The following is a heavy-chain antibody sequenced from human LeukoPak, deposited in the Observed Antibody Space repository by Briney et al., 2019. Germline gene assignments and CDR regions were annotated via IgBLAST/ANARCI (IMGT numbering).Heavy chain of an antibody. Sequence: PSETLSLTCAVYGGSFSGYYWGWIRQPPGKGLEWIGEINHSGSTNYNPSLKSRVTISVDTSKNQFSLKLSSVTAADTAVYYCAREGEYSYGYCDYWGQGTLVTVSS. CDR1: GGSFSGYY. CDR2: INHSGST. V-gene: IGHV4-34*01. CDR3: AREGEYSYGYCDY. D-gene: IGHD5-18*01. J-gene: IGHJ4*02.